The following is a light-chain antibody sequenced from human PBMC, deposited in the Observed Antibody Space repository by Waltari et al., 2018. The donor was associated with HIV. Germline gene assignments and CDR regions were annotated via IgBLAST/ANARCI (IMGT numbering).Light chain of an antibody. Sequence: HSALTQPASVSGSPGQSITISCSGTVTDIDVYNFVSWYRQYPGLAPQLVLYGVSSRPSGVSLRFYGYKSGDTASLTISGLEAEDEAHYYCSSYTRNHSLVFGGGTKLTVL. CDR1: VTDIDVYNF. CDR3: SSYTRNHSLV. CDR2: GVS. V-gene: IGLV2-14*01. J-gene: IGLJ3*02.